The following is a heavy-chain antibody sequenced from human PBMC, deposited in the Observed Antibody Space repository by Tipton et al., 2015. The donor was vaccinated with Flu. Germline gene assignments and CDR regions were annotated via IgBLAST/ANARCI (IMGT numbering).Heavy chain of an antibody. J-gene: IGHJ4*02. V-gene: IGHV4-39*01. D-gene: IGHD3-16*01. Sequence: TLSLTCTVSSGSIRSTNYFCAWIRQPPGKRLELIGSIYPSGTTYYNPSLKSRVTILVDTSKSQFSLKLRSVTAADTSVYYCARHLHLGPDNYLDSWGQGVLVTVSS. CDR1: SGSIRSTNYF. CDR3: ARHLHLGPDNYLDS. CDR2: IYPSGTT.